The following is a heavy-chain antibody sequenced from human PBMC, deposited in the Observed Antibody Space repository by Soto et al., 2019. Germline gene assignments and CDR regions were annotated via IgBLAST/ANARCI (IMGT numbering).Heavy chain of an antibody. CDR1: GGSISSGGYY. CDR3: ARILRAAAGNYYYYYGMDV. D-gene: IGHD6-13*01. V-gene: IGHV4-31*03. Sequence: QVQLQESGPGLVKPSQTLSLTCTVSGGSISSGGYYWSWIRQHPGKGLEWIGYIYYSGSTYYNPSLQSRVTISVDTSKNQFSLKLSSVTAADTAVYYCARILRAAAGNYYYYYGMDVWGQGTTVTVSS. CDR2: IYYSGST. J-gene: IGHJ6*02.